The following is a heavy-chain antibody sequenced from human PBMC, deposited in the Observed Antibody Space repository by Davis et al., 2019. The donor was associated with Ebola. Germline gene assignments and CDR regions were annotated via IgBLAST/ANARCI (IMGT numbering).Heavy chain of an antibody. Sequence: ASVKVSCKASGYTFTGYYIHWVQQAPGQGLEWMGWINPKSGGTKFAQKFQARVTMTRDTSISTAYMELSRLRSDDTAVYYCARDIGYSSGEGLFDYWGQGTLVTVSS. V-gene: IGHV1-2*02. CDR3: ARDIGYSSGEGLFDY. D-gene: IGHD6-19*01. CDR1: GYTFTGYY. J-gene: IGHJ4*02. CDR2: INPKSGGT.